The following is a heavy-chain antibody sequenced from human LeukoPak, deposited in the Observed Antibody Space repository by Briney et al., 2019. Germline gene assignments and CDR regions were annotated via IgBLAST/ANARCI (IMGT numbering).Heavy chain of an antibody. D-gene: IGHD4-17*01. CDR3: ARSYYGDSTADY. V-gene: IGHV1-8*03. CDR1: GYTFTSYD. CDR2: MNPYSGNT. Sequence: ASVKVSCRASGYTFTSYDINWVRQATGQGLEWMGWMNPYSGNTGYAQKLQGRVTITSNTSISTAYMELSNLTSEDTAVYYCARSYYGDSTADYWGQGTLVTVSS. J-gene: IGHJ4*02.